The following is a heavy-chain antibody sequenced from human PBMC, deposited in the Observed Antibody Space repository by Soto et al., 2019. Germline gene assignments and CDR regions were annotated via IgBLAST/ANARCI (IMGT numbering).Heavy chain of an antibody. Sequence: ASVKVSCKASGYTFTGYYMHWVRQAPGQGLEWMGIINPSGGSTSYAQKLQGRVTMTRDTSTSTVYMELSSLRSEDTAVYYCARVVMGYGSGSYPYYFDYWGQGTLVTVSS. CDR1: GYTFTGYY. V-gene: IGHV1-46*01. J-gene: IGHJ4*02. D-gene: IGHD3-10*01. CDR2: INPSGGST. CDR3: ARVVMGYGSGSYPYYFDY.